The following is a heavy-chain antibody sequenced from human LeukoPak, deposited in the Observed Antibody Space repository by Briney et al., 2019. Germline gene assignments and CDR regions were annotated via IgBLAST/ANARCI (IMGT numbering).Heavy chain of an antibody. D-gene: IGHD6-6*01. CDR1: GGSISSYY. CDR2: IYYSGST. V-gene: IGHV4-59*01. CDR3: ARGSYYFDY. J-gene: IGHJ4*02. Sequence: SETLSLTCTVSGGSISSYYWIWIRQPPGKGLEWIGYIYYSGSTNYNPSLKRRVTISVDTSKNQFCLKLRSVSAADTAVYYCARGSYYFDYWGQGTLVTVSS.